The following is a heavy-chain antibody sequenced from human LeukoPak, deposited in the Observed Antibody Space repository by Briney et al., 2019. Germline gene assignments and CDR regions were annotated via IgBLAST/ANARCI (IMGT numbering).Heavy chain of an antibody. CDR2: IYHSGST. CDR3: ARGSAVDY. V-gene: IGHV4-38-2*02. J-gene: IGHJ4*02. Sequence: SETLSLTCTVSGYSISSGYYWGRIRQPPGKGLEWIGSIYHSGSTYYNPSLKSRVTISVDTSKNQFSLKLSSVTAADTAVYYCARGSAVDYWGQGTLVTVSS. CDR1: GYSISSGYY.